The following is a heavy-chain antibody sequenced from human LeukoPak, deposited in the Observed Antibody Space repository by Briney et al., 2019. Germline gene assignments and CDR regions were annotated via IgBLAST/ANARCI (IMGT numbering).Heavy chain of an antibody. J-gene: IGHJ4*02. CDR3: ARVSAPGTSGWYFGY. Sequence: GGSLRLSCAASGFTFSSYGMNWVRQAPGKGLEWVSYISTSSNRIDYANSVKGRFTMSRDNAKNLLYLQMNSLRDEDTAMYYCARVSAPGTSGWYFGYWGQGTLVTVSS. D-gene: IGHD6-19*01. V-gene: IGHV3-48*02. CDR1: GFTFSSYG. CDR2: ISTSSNRI.